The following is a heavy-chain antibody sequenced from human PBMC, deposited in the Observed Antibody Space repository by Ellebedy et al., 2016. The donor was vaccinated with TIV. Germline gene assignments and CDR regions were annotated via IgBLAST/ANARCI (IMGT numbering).Heavy chain of an antibody. CDR3: ARRSRCPPYYFDD. D-gene: IGHD4-17*01. J-gene: IGHJ4*02. Sequence: GESLKISCAASGFTFSNFGMHWVRQAPGKGLEWVAVISYNGITTYYGDSVKGRFTLSRDNSKNSLYLQLNSLRADDTAMEYCARRSRCPPYYFDDWGRGTLVTVSS. CDR2: ISYNGITT. V-gene: IGHV3-30*03. CDR1: GFTFSNFG.